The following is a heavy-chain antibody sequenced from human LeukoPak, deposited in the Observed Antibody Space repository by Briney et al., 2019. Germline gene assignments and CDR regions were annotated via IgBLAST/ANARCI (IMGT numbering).Heavy chain of an antibody. D-gene: IGHD3-10*01. CDR1: GFTFSSYS. CDR3: ARGVRGDINYFDY. Sequence: PGGSLRLSCAASGFTFSSYSMNWVRQAPGKGLEWVSVIYSGGYTYYADSVKGRFTISRDNSKNTLYLQMNSLRAEDTAVYYCARGVRGDINYFDYWGQGTLVTVSS. J-gene: IGHJ4*02. CDR2: IYSGGYT. V-gene: IGHV3-66*01.